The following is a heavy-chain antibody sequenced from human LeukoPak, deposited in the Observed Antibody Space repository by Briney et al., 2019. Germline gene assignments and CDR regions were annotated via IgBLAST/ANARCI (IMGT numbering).Heavy chain of an antibody. J-gene: IGHJ4*02. V-gene: IGHV4-4*07. D-gene: IGHD5-12*01. CDR2: IYSSGSN. CDR1: GGSISGYF. CDR3: AREPTSGREPTSGRPPDY. Sequence: PSETLSLTCTVSGGSISGYFWTWIRQPAGKGPEWIGRIYSSGSNNYNPSLKSRVTMSLDTSKNHFSLNLTSVTAADTAVYYCAREPTSGREPTSGRPPDYWGQGTLVTVSS.